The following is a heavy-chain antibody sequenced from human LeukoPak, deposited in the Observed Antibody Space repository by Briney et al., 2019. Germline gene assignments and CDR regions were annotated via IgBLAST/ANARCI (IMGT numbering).Heavy chain of an antibody. CDR2: IIPIFGTA. CDR1: VGTFSSYA. Sequence: SVKVSCKPSVGTFSSYAISWVRQVPGQGLECMGGIIPIFGTANYAQKFQGRVTITADESTSTAYMELSSLRSEDTAVYYCASPSRGYCSGGSCSHAFDIWGQGTMVTVSS. D-gene: IGHD2-15*01. V-gene: IGHV1-69*13. CDR3: ASPSRGYCSGGSCSHAFDI. J-gene: IGHJ3*02.